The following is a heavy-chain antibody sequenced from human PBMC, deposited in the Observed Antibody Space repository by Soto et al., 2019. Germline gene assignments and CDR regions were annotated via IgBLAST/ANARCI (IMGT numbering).Heavy chain of an antibody. J-gene: IGHJ4*02. Sequence: PAETLSLTCTVSGGSISSYYWSWIRQSPGKGPEWIGSVYHSGTTNYNPSLESRATITLDTSKNQFSLKLYSVTAADTAVYYCARIGHLGDLSLSYWGQGTLVTVSS. CDR1: GGSISSYY. CDR3: ARIGHLGDLSLSY. CDR2: VYHSGTT. V-gene: IGHV4-59*12. D-gene: IGHD3-16*02.